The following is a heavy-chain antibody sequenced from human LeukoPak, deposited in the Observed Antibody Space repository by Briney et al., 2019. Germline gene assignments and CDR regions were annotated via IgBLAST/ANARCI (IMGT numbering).Heavy chain of an antibody. CDR1: GGTFSSYS. CDR2: ISSSRRTK. V-gene: IGHV3-48*04. J-gene: IGHJ4*02. D-gene: IGHD1-26*01. CDR3: ASQSSGSSTRAPDI. Sequence: GGSLRLSCATPGGTFSSYSLNWVRQAPGKGLEWVSYISSSRRTKYYADSVKGRFIISRDNANNSLYLQMNSLRAEDTALYYCASQSSGSSTRAPDIWGQGTLVTVSS.